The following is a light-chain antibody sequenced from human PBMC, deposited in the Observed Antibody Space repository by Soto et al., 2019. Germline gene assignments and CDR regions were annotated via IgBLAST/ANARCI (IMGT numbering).Light chain of an antibody. CDR2: DAS. J-gene: IGKJ5*01. CDR1: QSVSSSY. V-gene: IGKV3D-20*02. Sequence: SVLPHSHGTMSFSPCERATMYVLASQSVSSSYLAWYQQKPGQAPRLLIYDASNRATGIPARFSGSGSGTDFTLTISSLEPEDFAVYYCQQRSNWRINCGQGTRLEIK. CDR3: QQRSNWRIN.